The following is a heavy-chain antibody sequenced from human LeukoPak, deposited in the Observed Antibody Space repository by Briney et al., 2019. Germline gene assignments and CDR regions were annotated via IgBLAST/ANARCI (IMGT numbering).Heavy chain of an antibody. V-gene: IGHV3-23*01. CDR3: AKSPRGNPTIFDY. D-gene: IGHD1-14*01. Sequence: PGGSLRLSCAASGFTFSSYAMSWVRQAPGKGLEWVSAIRGSGGSTYYADSVKGRFTISRDNSKNTLYLQMNSLRAEDTAVYYCAKSPRGNPTIFDYWGQGTLVTVSS. CDR2: IRGSGGST. J-gene: IGHJ4*02. CDR1: GFTFSSYA.